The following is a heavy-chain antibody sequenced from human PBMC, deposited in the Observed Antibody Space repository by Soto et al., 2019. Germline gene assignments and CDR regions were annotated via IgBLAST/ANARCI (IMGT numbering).Heavy chain of an antibody. V-gene: IGHV3-23*01. D-gene: IGHD6-19*01. CDR3: AKDRWYSSGWYNYYGMDV. J-gene: IGHJ6*02. Sequence: PGGSLRLSCAASGFTFSTSAMTWVRQAPGKGLEWVPGISDTGGSTYYADSVKGRFTISRDNSKNTLYLQMNSLKAEDTAVYYCAKDRWYSSGWYNYYGMDVWGQGTAVTVSS. CDR2: ISDTGGST. CDR1: GFTFSTSA.